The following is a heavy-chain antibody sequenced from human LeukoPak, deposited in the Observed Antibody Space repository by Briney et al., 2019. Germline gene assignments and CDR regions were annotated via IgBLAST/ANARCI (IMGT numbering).Heavy chain of an antibody. J-gene: IGHJ4*02. CDR2: ISGNGGRT. Sequence: QAGGSLRLSCAASGFTFSNYAMAWVRQAPGKGLEWVSAISGNGGRTYSADSVQGRFTISRDNSKNTVYLQMDNLRAEDSDMYYCAKAHSISWPYAFDSWGQGTLVTVSS. CDR3: AKAHSISWPYAFDS. V-gene: IGHV3-23*01. D-gene: IGHD6-13*01. CDR1: GFTFSNYA.